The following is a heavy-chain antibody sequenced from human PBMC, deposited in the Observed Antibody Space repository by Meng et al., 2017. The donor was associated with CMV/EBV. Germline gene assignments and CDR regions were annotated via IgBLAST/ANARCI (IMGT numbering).Heavy chain of an antibody. J-gene: IGHJ6*02. Sequence: GGSLRLSCAASGFTFSAYYMSWIRQAPGKGLEWVSYISSSGSTIYYADSVKGRFTISRDNAKNSLYLQMNSLRAEDTAVYYCARDLDIVVVPAAYAEGDYGMDVWGQGTTVTVSS. CDR3: ARDLDIVVVPAAYAEGDYGMDV. D-gene: IGHD2-2*03. V-gene: IGHV3-11*01. CDR2: ISSSGSTI. CDR1: GFTFSAYY.